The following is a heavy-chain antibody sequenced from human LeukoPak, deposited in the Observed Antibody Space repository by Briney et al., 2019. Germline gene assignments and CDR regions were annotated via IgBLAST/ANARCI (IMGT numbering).Heavy chain of an antibody. J-gene: IGHJ4*02. V-gene: IGHV3-21*01. CDR1: GFTFSSYS. Sequence: GGSLRLSCAASGFTFSSYSMNWVRQAPGKGLEWVSSISSSSYIYYADSVKGRFTISRDNAKNSPYLQMNSLRAEDTAVYYCARDLRRYFDYWGQGTLVTVSS. CDR2: ISSSSYI. CDR3: ARDLRRYFDY.